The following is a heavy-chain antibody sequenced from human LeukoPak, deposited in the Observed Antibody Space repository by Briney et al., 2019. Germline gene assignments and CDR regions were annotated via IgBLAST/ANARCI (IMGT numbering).Heavy chain of an antibody. V-gene: IGHV4-59*08. Sequence: PSETLSLTCSVSGGSISSDYWSWIRQPPGKGLEWIGYINYSGSTNSNPSLKSRVTISVDTSKNQFSLKLSSVTAADTAVYYCARHRPGERSFDPWGQGTLVTVSS. CDR1: GGSISSDY. D-gene: IGHD3-16*01. CDR2: INYSGST. CDR3: ARHRPGERSFDP. J-gene: IGHJ5*02.